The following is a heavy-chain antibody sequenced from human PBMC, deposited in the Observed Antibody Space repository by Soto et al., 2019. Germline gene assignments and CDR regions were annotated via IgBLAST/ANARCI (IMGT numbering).Heavy chain of an antibody. J-gene: IGHJ2*01. CDR3: ASTIVGRMATIPPSWYFDL. V-gene: IGHV1-69*13. D-gene: IGHD3-22*01. CDR1: GGTFSSYA. CDR2: IIPIFGTA. Sequence: SVKVSCKASGGTFSSYAISWVRQAPGQGLEWMGGIIPIFGTANYAQKFQGRVTITADESTSTAYMELSCLRSEDTAVYDCASTIVGRMATIPPSWYFDLWG.